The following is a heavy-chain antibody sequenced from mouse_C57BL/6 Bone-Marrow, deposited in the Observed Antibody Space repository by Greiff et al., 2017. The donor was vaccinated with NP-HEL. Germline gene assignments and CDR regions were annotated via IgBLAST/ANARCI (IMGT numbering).Heavy chain of an antibody. Sequence: VQLQQPGAELVKPGASVKMSCKASGYTFTSYWITWVKQRPGQGLEWIGDIYPGSGSTNYIEKFQSKATLTVDTSSSTAYMQLSSLTSEDSAVYYCARPPYDYDKGGYYFDYWGQGTTLTVSS. CDR1: GYTFTSYW. D-gene: IGHD2-4*01. J-gene: IGHJ2*01. V-gene: IGHV1-55*01. CDR2: IYPGSGST. CDR3: ARPPYDYDKGGYYFDY.